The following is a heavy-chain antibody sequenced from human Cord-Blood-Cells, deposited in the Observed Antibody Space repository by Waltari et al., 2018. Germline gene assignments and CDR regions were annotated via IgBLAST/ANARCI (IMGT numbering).Heavy chain of an antibody. Sequence: QVQLVQSGAEVKKPGASVKVSCKASGYTFTGYYMHWVRQAPGQGLEWMGWINRNRGGKNYAQRFQGRVTMTRDTSISTADVGLSRLGSDDTAVYYCASPTGDQDYWGQGTLVTVSS. CDR3: ASPTGDQDY. CDR1: GYTFTGYY. J-gene: IGHJ4*02. V-gene: IGHV1-2*02. D-gene: IGHD7-27*01. CDR2: INRNRGGK.